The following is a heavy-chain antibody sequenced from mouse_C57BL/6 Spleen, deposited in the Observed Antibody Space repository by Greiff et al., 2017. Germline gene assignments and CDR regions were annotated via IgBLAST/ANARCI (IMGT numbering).Heavy chain of an antibody. V-gene: IGHV7-3*01. D-gene: IGHD2-4*01. CDR3: ARYIPSWYYDWDWYFDV. CDR1: GFTFTDYY. CDR2: IRNKANGYTT. Sequence: DVKLVESGGGLVQPGGSLSLSCAASGFTFTDYYMSWVRQPPGKALEWLGFIRNKANGYTTEYSASVKGRFTISRDNSQSILYLQMNALRAEDSATYYCARYIPSWYYDWDWYFDVWGTGTTVTVSS. J-gene: IGHJ1*03.